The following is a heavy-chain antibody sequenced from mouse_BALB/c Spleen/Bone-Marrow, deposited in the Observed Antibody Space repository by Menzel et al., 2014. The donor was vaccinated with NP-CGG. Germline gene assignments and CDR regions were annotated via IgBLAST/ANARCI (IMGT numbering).Heavy chain of an antibody. Sequence: EVHLVESGGGLVQPGGSLKLSCAASGFTFSSYGMSWVRQTPDKRLELVATINSNGGSTYYPDSVKGRFTISRDNAKNTLYLQMSSPKSEDTAMYYCARVWYFDYWGQGTSLIVSS. CDR3: ARVWYFDY. CDR2: INSNGGST. J-gene: IGHJ2*03. CDR1: GFTFSSYG. V-gene: IGHV5-6-3*01.